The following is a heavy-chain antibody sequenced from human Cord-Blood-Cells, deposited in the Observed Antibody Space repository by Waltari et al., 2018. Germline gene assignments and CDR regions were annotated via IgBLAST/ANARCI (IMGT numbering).Heavy chain of an antibody. J-gene: IGHJ3*02. Sequence: EVQLVQSGAEVKKTGESLKISCKGSGYSFTSYWIGWVRQMPGKGLEWIGIMYPRHCDTRYRPSFHGQVTISADKSISTAYLQWSSLKASDTAMYYCARPRANWAPGGAFDIWGQGTMVTVSS. CDR3: ARPRANWAPGGAFDI. V-gene: IGHV5-51*01. CDR2: MYPRHCDT. CDR1: GYSFTSYW. D-gene: IGHD7-27*01.